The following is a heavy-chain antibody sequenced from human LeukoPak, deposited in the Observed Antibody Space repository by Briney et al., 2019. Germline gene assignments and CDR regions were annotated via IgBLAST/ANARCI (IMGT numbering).Heavy chain of an antibody. CDR2: IKQDGSEK. Sequence: PGGSLRLSCAASGFTFSSYWMSWVRQAPGKGLEWVANIKQDGSEKYYVDSVKGRFTISRDNAKNSLYLQMNSLRAEDTAVYYCARDPYSSGWDASYFDYWGQGTLVTVSS. CDR3: ARDPYSSGWDASYFDY. D-gene: IGHD6-19*01. CDR1: GFTFSSYW. J-gene: IGHJ4*02. V-gene: IGHV3-7*01.